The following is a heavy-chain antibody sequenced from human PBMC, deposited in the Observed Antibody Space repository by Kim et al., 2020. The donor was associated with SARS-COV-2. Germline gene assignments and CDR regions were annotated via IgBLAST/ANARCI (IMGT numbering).Heavy chain of an antibody. D-gene: IGHD6-19*01. CDR3: ARTGSSGNYFDY. Sequence: NYAQKFQGRVTMTRDTSISTAYMELSRLRSDDTAVYYCARTGSSGNYFDYWGQGTLVTVSS. J-gene: IGHJ4*02. V-gene: IGHV1-2*02.